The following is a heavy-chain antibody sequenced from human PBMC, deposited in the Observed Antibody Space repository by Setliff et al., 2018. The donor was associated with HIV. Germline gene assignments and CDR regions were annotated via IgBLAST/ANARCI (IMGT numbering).Heavy chain of an antibody. Sequence: SETLSLTCKVSGGSIRSYYWSWIRQPPGKGLEWIGYIYYRGSTNYNPSLKSRVTMSVDTSKNQLSLNLSSVTAADTAVYFCAASYATSWSSGKEIEYWGQGTPVTVSS. D-gene: IGHD6-13*01. V-gene: IGHV4-59*01. J-gene: IGHJ4*02. CDR3: AASYATSWSSGKEIEY. CDR2: IYYRGST. CDR1: GGSIRSYY.